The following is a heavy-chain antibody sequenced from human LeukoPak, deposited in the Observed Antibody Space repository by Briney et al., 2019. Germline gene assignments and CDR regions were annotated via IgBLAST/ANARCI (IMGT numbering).Heavy chain of an antibody. D-gene: IGHD5-18*01. CDR2: ITTSGGYI. Sequence: GGSLRLSCVASGFTFSNYHMNWVRQAPGKGLEWVSSITTSGGYIYYSDSVRGRFTISRDNAKTSLYLQMNSLRAEDTAVYYCARHLSGITGFTYGRGIDYWGQGTLVTVSS. CDR3: ARHLSGITGFTYGRGIDY. CDR1: GFTFSNYH. J-gene: IGHJ4*02. V-gene: IGHV3-21*01.